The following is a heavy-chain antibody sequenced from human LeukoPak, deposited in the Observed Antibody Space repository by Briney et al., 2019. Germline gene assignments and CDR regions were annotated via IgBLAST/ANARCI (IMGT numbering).Heavy chain of an antibody. CDR1: GGSISSYY. J-gene: IGHJ5*02. CDR3: AREGRREDWFDP. V-gene: IGHV4-4*07. Sequence: SETLSLTCTVSGGSISSYYWSWLRQPAGKGREWIGRIYTSGSTNYNPSLKSRVTMSVDTSKNQFSLKLSSGTAADTAVYYCAREGRREDWFDPWGQGTLVTVSS. CDR2: IYTSGST.